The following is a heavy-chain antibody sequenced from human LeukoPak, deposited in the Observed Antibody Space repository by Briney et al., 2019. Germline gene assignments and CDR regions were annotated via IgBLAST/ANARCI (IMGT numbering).Heavy chain of an antibody. V-gene: IGHV3-21*01. Sequence: GGALGLSCAASGFTLSRYTMTWVRQAPREGLGWVSYISNSRTYLYYADQLKGRLIHSSDNAENSLHLQMSRLRAEETALYYCARGKFASAWFDYWGVGSLLTVRS. CDR3: ARGKFASAWFDY. D-gene: IGHD6-19*01. CDR1: GFTLSRYT. J-gene: IGHJ4*02. CDR2: ISNSRTYL.